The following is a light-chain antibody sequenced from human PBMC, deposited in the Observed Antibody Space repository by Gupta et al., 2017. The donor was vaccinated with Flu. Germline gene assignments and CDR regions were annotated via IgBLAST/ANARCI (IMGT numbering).Light chain of an antibody. V-gene: IGLV2-8*01. CDR2: DVS. J-gene: IGLJ2*01. CDR1: SSDVGGYNY. CDR3: SSYAGSNNLV. Sequence: SALTHAPCESGAPGQSVTISCTGTSSDVGGYNYVSWYQQHPGKAPKLMIYDVSKRPSGVPDRFSGSKSGNTASLTVSGLQAEDEADYYCSSYAGSNNLVFGGGTTLTVL.